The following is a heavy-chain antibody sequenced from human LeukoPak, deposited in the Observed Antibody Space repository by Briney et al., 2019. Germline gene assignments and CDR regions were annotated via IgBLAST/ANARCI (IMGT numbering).Heavy chain of an antibody. D-gene: IGHD3-22*01. CDR2: MNPNSGNT. Sequence: ASVKVSCKASGYTFTSYDINWVRQATGQGLEWMGWMNPNSGNTGYAQKFQGRVTITADKSTSTAYMELSSLRSEDTAVYYCARAASYYYDSSGYAVPYYFDYWGQGTLVTVSS. J-gene: IGHJ4*02. CDR1: GYTFTSYD. CDR3: ARAASYYYDSSGYAVPYYFDY. V-gene: IGHV1-8*01.